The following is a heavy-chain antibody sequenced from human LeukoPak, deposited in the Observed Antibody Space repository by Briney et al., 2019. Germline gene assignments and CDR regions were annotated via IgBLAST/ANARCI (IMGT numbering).Heavy chain of an antibody. Sequence: SETLSLTCAVSGGSFSGYYRSWFRQPPGKGLEWIGEINHSGSTNYNPSPKSRVTVSVDTSKNQFSLKLTSVTAADTAVYFCARVHGPLDYWGQGTLVTVSS. V-gene: IGHV4-34*01. CDR1: GGSFSGYY. J-gene: IGHJ4*02. D-gene: IGHD4-17*01. CDR2: INHSGST. CDR3: ARVHGPLDY.